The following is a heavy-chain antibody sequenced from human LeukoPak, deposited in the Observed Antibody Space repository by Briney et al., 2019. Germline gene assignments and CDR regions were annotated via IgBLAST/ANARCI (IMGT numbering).Heavy chain of an antibody. CDR1: GFTFSSYS. CDR3: ARLPLRSNFDY. CDR2: IYSGGST. V-gene: IGHV3-66*04. Sequence: GGSLRLSCAASGFTFSSYSMSWVRQAPGKGLEWVSVIYSGGSTYYADSVKGRFTISRDNSKNTLYLQMNSLRAEDTAVYYCARLPLRSNFDYWGQGTLVTVSS. J-gene: IGHJ4*02.